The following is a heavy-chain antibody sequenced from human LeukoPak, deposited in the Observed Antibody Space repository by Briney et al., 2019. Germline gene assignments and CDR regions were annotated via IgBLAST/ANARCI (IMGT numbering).Heavy chain of an antibody. J-gene: IGHJ4*02. CDR2: IYYSEST. Sequence: PSETLSLTCTVSRGSISSYYWSWIRQPPGKGLEWIGYIYYSESTNYNPSLKSRVTISIDTSKNQFSLKLSSVTAADTAVYYCASSGSSGRIYYWGQGTLVTVSS. D-gene: IGHD3-10*01. V-gene: IGHV4-59*01. CDR3: ASSGSSGRIYY. CDR1: RGSISSYY.